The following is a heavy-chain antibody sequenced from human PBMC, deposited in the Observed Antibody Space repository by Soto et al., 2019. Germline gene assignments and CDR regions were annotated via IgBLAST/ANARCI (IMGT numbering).Heavy chain of an antibody. Sequence: PSETLSLTCAVYGGSFSAYYLNWIRQPPGKGLEWIGEVNHIGSTNYNPSLKSRVTISIDMSKNQFSLKLSSVTAADTAVYYCARTGRWQQLINLRPFLYMDVWGEGTTVNVSS. V-gene: IGHV4-34*01. D-gene: IGHD6-13*01. CDR2: VNHIGST. CDR3: ARTGRWQQLINLRPFLYMDV. J-gene: IGHJ6*03. CDR1: GGSFSAYY.